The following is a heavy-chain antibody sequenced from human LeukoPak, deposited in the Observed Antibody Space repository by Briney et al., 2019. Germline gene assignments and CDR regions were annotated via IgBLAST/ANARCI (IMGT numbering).Heavy chain of an antibody. D-gene: IGHD6-13*01. CDR2: ISWNSGSI. CDR1: GFTFDDYA. J-gene: IGHJ4*02. CDR3: AKDIGSGWYGIFDY. V-gene: IGHV3-9*03. Sequence: PGRSLRLSCAASGFTFDDYAMHWVRQAPGKGLEWVSGISWNSGSIGYADSVKGRFTISRDNAKNSLYLQMNSLRAEDMALYYCAKDIGSGWYGIFDYWGQGTLVTVSS.